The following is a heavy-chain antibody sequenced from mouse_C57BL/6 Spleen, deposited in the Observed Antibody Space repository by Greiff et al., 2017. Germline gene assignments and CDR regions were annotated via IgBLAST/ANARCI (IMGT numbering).Heavy chain of an antibody. Sequence: EVQRVESGGGLVQPGGSLKLSCAASGFTFSDYGMAWVRQAPRKGPVWVAFFSNLAYSIYYADTVTGRFTISRKNAKNTLYLEMSSLRSEDTAMNYKARLRYYSEPEGNMMDYWDQGTSVTVSS. D-gene: IGHD2-12*01. CDR2: FSNLAYSI. CDR1: GFTFSDYG. V-gene: IGHV5-15*01. CDR3: ARLRYYSEPEGNMMDY. J-gene: IGHJ4*01.